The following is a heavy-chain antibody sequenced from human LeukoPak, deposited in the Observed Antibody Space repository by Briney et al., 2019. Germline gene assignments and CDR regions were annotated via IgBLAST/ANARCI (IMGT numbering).Heavy chain of an antibody. D-gene: IGHD3-3*01. CDR2: IYDSGST. J-gene: IGHJ6*03. Sequence: SETLSLTCTVSGGSISSYYWSWIRQSPGKGLEWIGYIYDSGSTNYNPSLESRDSGSTNYNPSLESRVTISVDTSKNQFSLKLSSVTAADTAVYYCARDLERSYYDFWSGTYYYYYMDVWGKGTTVTVSS. CDR1: GGSISSYY. CDR3: ARDLERSYYDFWSGTYYYYYMDV. V-gene: IGHV4-59*12.